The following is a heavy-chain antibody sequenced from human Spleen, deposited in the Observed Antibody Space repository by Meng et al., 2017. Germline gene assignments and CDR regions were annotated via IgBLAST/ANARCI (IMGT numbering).Heavy chain of an antibody. J-gene: IGHJ4*02. CDR3: ARDGPHYDVDY. CDR1: GFTFSSYE. V-gene: IGHV3-33*08. Sequence: GESLKISCAASGFTFSSYEMNWVRQAPGKGLEWVAIITSDGTNKYYADSVKGRFTISRDNSKNTLYLQINSLRAEDTAVYFCARDGPHYDVDYWGQGTLVTVSS. D-gene: IGHD3-3*01. CDR2: ITSDGTNK.